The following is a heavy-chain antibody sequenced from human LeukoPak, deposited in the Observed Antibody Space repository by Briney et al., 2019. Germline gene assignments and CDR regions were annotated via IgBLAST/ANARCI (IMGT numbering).Heavy chain of an antibody. D-gene: IGHD3-22*01. CDR3: ARVRYYYDSSGEDY. CDR1: GGSISSGDYY. CDR2: IYYSGST. V-gene: IGHV4-30-4*02. Sequence: SETLSLTCTVSGGSISSGDYYCSWIRQPPGKGLEWIGYIYYSGSTYYNPSLKSRVTISVDTSKNQFSLKLSSVTAADTAVYYCARVRYYYDSSGEDYWGQGTLVTVSS. J-gene: IGHJ4*02.